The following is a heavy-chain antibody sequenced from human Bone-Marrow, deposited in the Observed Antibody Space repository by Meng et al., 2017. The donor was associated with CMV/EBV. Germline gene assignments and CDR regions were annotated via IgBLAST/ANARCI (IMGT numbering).Heavy chain of an antibody. CDR2: IYYSGT. CDR3: ARGNAVVIAPIDY. J-gene: IGHJ4*02. V-gene: IGHV4-59*01. Sequence: GSLRLSCTVSGGSISSYYWSWIRQPPGKGLEWIGYIYYSGTKYNPSLKSRVTISGDTSKNQFSLKLTSVTAADTAVYYCARGNAVVIAPIDYWGQGTLVTVSS. CDR1: GGSISSYY. D-gene: IGHD2-21*01.